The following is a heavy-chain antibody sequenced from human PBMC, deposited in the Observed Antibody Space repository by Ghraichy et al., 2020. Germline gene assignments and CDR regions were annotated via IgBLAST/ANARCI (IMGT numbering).Heavy chain of an antibody. Sequence: GGSLRLSCAASGFTFSSYSMNWVRQAPGKGLEWVSYISSSSSTIYYADSVKGRFTISRDNAKNSLYLQMNSLRDEDTAVYYCARDRDSSGQKETNWFDPWGQGTLVTVSS. CDR3: ARDRDSSGQKETNWFDP. CDR1: GFTFSSYS. J-gene: IGHJ5*02. D-gene: IGHD3-22*01. V-gene: IGHV3-48*02. CDR2: ISSSSSTI.